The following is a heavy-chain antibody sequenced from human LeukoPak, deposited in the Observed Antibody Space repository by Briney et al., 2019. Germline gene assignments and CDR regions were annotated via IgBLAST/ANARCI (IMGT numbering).Heavy chain of an antibody. V-gene: IGHV4-31*03. CDR3: ARYGGNAHDY. J-gene: IGHJ4*02. CDR1: GGSISSGDYY. D-gene: IGHD4-23*01. CDR2: IYYNGTT. Sequence: SETLSLTCTVSGGSISSGDYYWSWIRQHPGKGLEWIGHIYYNGTTYYNPSLKSRVTISVDTSKKQFSLKLSSVTAADTAVYYCARYGGNAHDYWGQGTPVTVSS.